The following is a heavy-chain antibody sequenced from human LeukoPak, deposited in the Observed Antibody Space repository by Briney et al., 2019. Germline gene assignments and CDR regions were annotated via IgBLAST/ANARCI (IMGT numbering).Heavy chain of an antibody. Sequence: PGGSLRLSCAASGFTFSSYSMNWVRQAPGKGLEWLSYISSSSSTIYYADSVKGRFTISRDNAKNSLYLQMNSLRAEDTAVYYCARDPDRGYDILTGYYSEYRFDYWGQGTLVTVSS. CDR3: ARDPDRGYDILTGYYSEYRFDY. J-gene: IGHJ4*02. V-gene: IGHV3-48*04. CDR2: ISSSSSTI. CDR1: GFTFSSYS. D-gene: IGHD3-9*01.